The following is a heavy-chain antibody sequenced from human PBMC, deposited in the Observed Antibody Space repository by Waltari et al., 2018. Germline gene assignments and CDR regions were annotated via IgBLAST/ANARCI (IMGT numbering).Heavy chain of an antibody. J-gene: IGHJ3*01. Sequence: QLQLQESGPGLVKPSETLSLTCSVSGASITSTNHYWGGIRQPPGPGLECIATISYNGATYSSPSLRGRVTVSRDTSMNYVSLKLGSVTAADTAVYYCATYIGASVGTAAFDVWGQGTMVTVSS. CDR1: GASITSTNHY. CDR3: ATYIGASVGTAAFDV. D-gene: IGHD5-12*01. CDR2: ISYNGAT. V-gene: IGHV4-39*02.